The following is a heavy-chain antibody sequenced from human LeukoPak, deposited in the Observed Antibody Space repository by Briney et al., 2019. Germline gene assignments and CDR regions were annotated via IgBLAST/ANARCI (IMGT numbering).Heavy chain of an antibody. Sequence: PGGSLRLSCAASGFTFSSYGMHWVRQAPGKGLEWVAVISYDGSNKYYADSVKGRFTISRDNSKNTLYLQMNSLRAEDTAVYYCAKDGDYDFWSGYYWGQGTLVTVSS. CDR3: AKDGDYDFWSGYY. V-gene: IGHV3-30*18. CDR1: GFTFSSYG. D-gene: IGHD3-3*01. CDR2: ISYDGSNK. J-gene: IGHJ4*02.